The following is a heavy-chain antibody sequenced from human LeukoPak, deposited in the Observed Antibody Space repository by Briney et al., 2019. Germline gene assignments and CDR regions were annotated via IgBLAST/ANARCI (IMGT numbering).Heavy chain of an antibody. Sequence: SETLSLTCTVSGYSIRSHHWWCWIRQPPGKQLEGIGNIYFSGSVFDNPSLKSRVTLSGDNSKSQFSLRMTSVTAVDTAVYYGARPDSSGYGAFDVCGQGTMVTVSS. CDR1: GYSIRSHHW. CDR2: IYFSGSV. CDR3: ARPDSSGYGAFDV. J-gene: IGHJ3*01. D-gene: IGHD3-22*01. V-gene: IGHV4-28*05.